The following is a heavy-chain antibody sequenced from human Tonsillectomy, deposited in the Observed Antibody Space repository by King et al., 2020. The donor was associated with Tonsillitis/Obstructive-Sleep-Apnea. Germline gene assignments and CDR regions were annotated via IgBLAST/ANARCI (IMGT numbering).Heavy chain of an antibody. CDR2: IDPSDSYT. V-gene: IGHV5-10-1*01. D-gene: IGHD3-3*01. CDR3: ARHGVLDEFWSGLRTGDWFDL. CDR1: GYRFTSNW. Sequence: VQLVESGVEVKKPGESLRISCRGSGYRFTSNWISWVRQMPGKGLEWMGRIDPSDSYTNYSPSFQGHVTIATDKSISTAYLQWSSLKASDTAIYYCARHGVLDEFWSGLRTGDWFDLGGQGTLVTLPS. J-gene: IGHJ5*02.